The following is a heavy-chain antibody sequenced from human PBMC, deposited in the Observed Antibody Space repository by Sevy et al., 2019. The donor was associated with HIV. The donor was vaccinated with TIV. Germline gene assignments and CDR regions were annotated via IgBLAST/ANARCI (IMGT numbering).Heavy chain of an antibody. CDR1: GFTFSDYY. J-gene: IGHJ4*02. Sequence: GGCLRLSCATSGFTFSDYYMDWVRQAPGKGLEWVGRIRNKPNIYTTEYAASVKGRFNISRDDSKNSLYLQMNSLKTEDTAEYYCARVTAVADLYFDYWGQGTLVTVSS. D-gene: IGHD6-19*01. V-gene: IGHV3-72*01. CDR2: IRNKPNIYTT. CDR3: ARVTAVADLYFDY.